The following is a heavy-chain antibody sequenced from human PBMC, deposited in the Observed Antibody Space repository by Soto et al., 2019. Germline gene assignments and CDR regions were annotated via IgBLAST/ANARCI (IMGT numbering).Heavy chain of an antibody. Sequence: QVQLQESGPGLVKPSQTLSFTCTVSGGSISSGDYYWSWIRQPPGKGLEWIGYIYYSGSTYYNPSLKSRVTISVGTSKNQFSLKLSSVTAADTAVYYCARDPGYCSGGSCYSSDYWGQGTLVTVSS. J-gene: IGHJ4*02. D-gene: IGHD2-15*01. CDR1: GGSISSGDYY. CDR2: IYYSGST. CDR3: ARDPGYCSGGSCYSSDY. V-gene: IGHV4-30-4*01.